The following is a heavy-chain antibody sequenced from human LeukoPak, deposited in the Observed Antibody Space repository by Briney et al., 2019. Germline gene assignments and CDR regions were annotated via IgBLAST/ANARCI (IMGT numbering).Heavy chain of an antibody. CDR2: ISDSGGHT. V-gene: IGHV3-23*01. CDR3: AKQLGYCSDGSCYFPY. J-gene: IGHJ4*02. D-gene: IGHD2-15*01. CDR1: GFTFNNYA. Sequence: GGSLRLSCVASGFTFNNYAMSWVRQAPGKGLEWVSTISDSGGHTYYADSVQGRFTISRDNSKSTLCLQMNSLRAEDTAVYYCAKQLGYCSDGSCYFPYWGQGTLVTVSS.